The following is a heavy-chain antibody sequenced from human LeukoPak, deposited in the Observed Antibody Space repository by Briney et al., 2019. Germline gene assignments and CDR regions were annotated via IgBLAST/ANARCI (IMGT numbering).Heavy chain of an antibody. CDR2: INPNSGGT. Sequence: ASVKVSCKASGYTFTGYYMHWVRQAPGQGLEWMGRINPNSGGTNYAQKFQGRVTMTRDTSISTAYMELSRLRSDDTAVYYGARSSADPDYYDNYLYWGQGTLVTVSS. CDR1: GYTFTGYY. J-gene: IGHJ4*02. V-gene: IGHV1-2*06. D-gene: IGHD3-22*01. CDR3: ARSSADPDYYDNYLY.